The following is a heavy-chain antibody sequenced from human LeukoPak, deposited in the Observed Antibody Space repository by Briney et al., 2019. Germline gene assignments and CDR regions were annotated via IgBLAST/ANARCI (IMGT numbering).Heavy chain of an antibody. CDR1: GGSLSGYY. V-gene: IGHV4-34*01. Sequence: KPSETLSLTCAVYGGSLSGYYWSWFRQSPGKGLEWIGEVNHRGSTNYNPSLKSRVTISVDTSKNQSSLKLSSVTAADTAVYYCAREIIVARGAFDIWGQGTMVTVSS. CDR2: VNHRGST. D-gene: IGHD5-12*01. CDR3: AREIIVARGAFDI. J-gene: IGHJ3*02.